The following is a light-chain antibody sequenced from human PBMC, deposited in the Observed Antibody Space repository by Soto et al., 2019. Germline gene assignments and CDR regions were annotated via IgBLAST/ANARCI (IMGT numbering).Light chain of an antibody. Sequence: QSVLTQPASVSGSPGQSITISCGGTSSDVGRYNYVSWYQQHPGKAPKLMIFDVSNRPSGVSNRFSGSKSGNTASLTIAGLQAEDEADYYCSSYISSSSYYVFGTGTKLTVL. CDR3: SSYISSSSYYV. CDR2: DVS. CDR1: SSDVGRYNY. J-gene: IGLJ1*01. V-gene: IGLV2-14*03.